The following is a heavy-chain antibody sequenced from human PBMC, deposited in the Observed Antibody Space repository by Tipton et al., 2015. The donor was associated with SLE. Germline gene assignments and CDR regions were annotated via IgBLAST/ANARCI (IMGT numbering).Heavy chain of an antibody. Sequence: GSLRLSCAASGFSFSSYEMNWVRQAPGKGLEWVSYISGSGSTIYYADSVKGRFTISRDNAKNSLYLQMNRLRVEDTAVYYCPRDHSGNYSARRDSFDIWGPGTMVTVSS. CDR3: PRDHSGNYSARRDSFDI. CDR1: GFSFSSYE. D-gene: IGHD3-22*01. V-gene: IGHV3-48*03. CDR2: ISGSGSTI. J-gene: IGHJ3*02.